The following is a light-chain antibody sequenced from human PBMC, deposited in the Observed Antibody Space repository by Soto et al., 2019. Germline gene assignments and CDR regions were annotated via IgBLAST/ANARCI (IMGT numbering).Light chain of an antibody. Sequence: EIVLTQSPGTLSLSPGERATLSCRASQSVSDMYLACYQPKPGQAPRLLIYASNSATGIPHRFSGSGSGTDFTLTISSLEPEEFEVYYCQHYGTSALFGPGTKVEIK. J-gene: IGKJ3*01. CDR3: QHYGTSAL. V-gene: IGKV3-20*01. CDR2: AS. CDR1: QSVSDMY.